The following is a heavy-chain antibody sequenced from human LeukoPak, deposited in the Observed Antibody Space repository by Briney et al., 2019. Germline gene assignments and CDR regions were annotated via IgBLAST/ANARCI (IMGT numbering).Heavy chain of an antibody. CDR2: INDNGGQR. V-gene: IGHV3-23*01. D-gene: IGHD1-26*01. Sequence: GGSLRLSCAASGFAFDNYAMTWVRQAPGKGLEWVSNINDNGGQRHYADSVKGRFTISRDNSKNTLFLQMDSLRAEDTAVYYCAKTQWKVGATDYFDYWGQGILVTVSS. CDR3: AKTQWKVGATDYFDY. J-gene: IGHJ4*02. CDR1: GFAFDNYA.